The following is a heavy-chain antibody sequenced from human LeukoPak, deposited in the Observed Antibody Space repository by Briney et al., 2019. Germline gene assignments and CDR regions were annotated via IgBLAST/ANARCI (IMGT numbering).Heavy chain of an antibody. CDR2: ISSSSSTI. J-gene: IGHJ3*02. D-gene: IGHD4-17*01. Sequence: GGSLGLSCAASGFTFSSYSMNWVRQAPGEGLEWVSYISSSSSTIYYADSVKGRFTVSRDNAKNSLYLQMNSLRAEDTAVYFCARNMTTRAFDIWGQGTMVTVSS. CDR3: ARNMTTRAFDI. V-gene: IGHV3-48*01. CDR1: GFTFSSYS.